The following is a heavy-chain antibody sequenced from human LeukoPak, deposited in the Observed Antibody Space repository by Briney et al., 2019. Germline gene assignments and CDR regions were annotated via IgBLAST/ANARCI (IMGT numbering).Heavy chain of an antibody. J-gene: IGHJ3*02. CDR3: ARGDLIVFDAFDI. D-gene: IGHD3-22*01. Sequence: SETLSLTCAVYGGSFSGYYWSWIRQPPGKGLEWIGEINHSGSTNYNPSLKSRVTISVDTSKNQFSLKLSSVTAADTAVYYCARGDLIVFDAFDIWGRGTMVTVSS. CDR1: GGSFSGYY. V-gene: IGHV4-34*01. CDR2: INHSGST.